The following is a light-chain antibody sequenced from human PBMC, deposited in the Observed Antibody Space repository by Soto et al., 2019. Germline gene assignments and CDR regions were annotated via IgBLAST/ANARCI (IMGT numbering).Light chain of an antibody. J-gene: IGKJ4*02. V-gene: IGKV3-20*01. CDR2: GAS. Sequence: EILLTQSPGTLSLSPGXRATLSCRASQSVSSRYLAWYQQKPGQAPRLLIYGASSRATGIPDRFSGSGSGTGFTLTISRLELQVFTVCYCPQSTLSPCTSGEGAKVDIK. CDR3: PQSTLSPCT. CDR1: QSVSSRY.